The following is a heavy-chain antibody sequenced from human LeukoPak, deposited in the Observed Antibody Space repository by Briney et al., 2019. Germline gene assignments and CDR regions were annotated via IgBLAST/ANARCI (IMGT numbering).Heavy chain of an antibody. CDR3: ANTNCSSAGCYGANWFDP. V-gene: IGHV4-30-4*08. J-gene: IGHJ5*02. CDR2: IYYSGNT. CDR1: GGSISSGDYY. Sequence: SQTLSLTCTVSGGSISSGDYYWSWIRQPPGKGLEWIGHIYYSGNTFHYNPSLKSRVNISVDTSKNQFSLRLSSVTAVDTAVYYCANTNCSSAGCYGANWFDPWGQGTLVTVSS. D-gene: IGHD2-2*01.